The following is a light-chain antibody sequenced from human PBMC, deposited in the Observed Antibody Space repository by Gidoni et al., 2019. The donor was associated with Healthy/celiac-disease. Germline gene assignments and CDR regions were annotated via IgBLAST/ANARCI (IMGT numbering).Light chain of an antibody. CDR2: AAS. J-gene: IGKJ4*01. V-gene: IGKV1-39*01. CDR3: QQSYRTPLT. Sequence: DIQMTQSPSSLSASVGDRVTITCRASQSISSYLNWYQQKPGKAPKLLIYAASSLQSGVPSRVSGSGSGTYFTLTISSLQPEDFATYYCQQSYRTPLTFGGWTKVEIK. CDR1: QSISSY.